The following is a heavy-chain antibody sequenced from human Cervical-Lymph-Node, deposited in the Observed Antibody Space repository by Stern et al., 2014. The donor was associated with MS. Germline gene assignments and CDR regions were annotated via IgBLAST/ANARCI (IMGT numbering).Heavy chain of an antibody. CDR2: IKQGGSEK. V-gene: IGHV3-7*01. Sequence: EVQLVDSGGGLVQPGGSLTLSCTASGFTFSSYWMTWVRQAPGKGLEWVANIKQGGSEKYYVDSVMGRFTISRDNAKKSLFLQMSSLRAEDTAVYYCARDPPAAPYYYYYYGMDVWGQGTTVTVSS. CDR1: GFTFSSYW. J-gene: IGHJ6*02. D-gene: IGHD2-2*01. CDR3: ARDPPAAPYYYYYYGMDV.